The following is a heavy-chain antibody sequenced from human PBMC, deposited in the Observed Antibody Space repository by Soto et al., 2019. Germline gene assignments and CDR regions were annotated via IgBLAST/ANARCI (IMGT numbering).Heavy chain of an antibody. CDR3: ARWYLDYDIWTGSPFGYYGMDV. J-gene: IGHJ6*02. CDR1: GFTFSDYY. CDR2: ISSSSSYT. Sequence: QVQLVESGGGLVKPGGSLRLSCAASGFTFSDYYMSWIRQAPGKGLEWVSYISSSSSYTNYADSVKGRFTISRDNAKNALYLQMNSLRAEGTAVYYCARWYLDYDIWTGSPFGYYGMDVWGQGTTVTVSS. V-gene: IGHV3-11*06. D-gene: IGHD3-9*01.